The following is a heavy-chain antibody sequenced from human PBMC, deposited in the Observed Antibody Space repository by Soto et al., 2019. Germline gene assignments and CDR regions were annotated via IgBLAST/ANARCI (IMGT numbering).Heavy chain of an antibody. D-gene: IGHD3-3*01. J-gene: IGHJ6*02. Sequence: QVQLVQSGAEVKKPGASVKVSCKASGYTFTGYYMHWVRQAPGQGLEWMGWINPNSGGTNYAQKFQGRVTMTRDTPISTAYMELSRLRSDDTAVYYCARDRTIFGSPYYYYGMDVWGQGTTVTVSS. CDR3: ARDRTIFGSPYYYYGMDV. CDR2: INPNSGGT. CDR1: GYTFTGYY. V-gene: IGHV1-2*02.